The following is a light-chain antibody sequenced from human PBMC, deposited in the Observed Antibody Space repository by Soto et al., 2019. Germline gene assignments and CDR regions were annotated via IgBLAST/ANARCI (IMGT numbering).Light chain of an antibody. J-gene: IGKJ1*01. CDR1: QSVSSN. CDR3: QQYNAWPGT. Sequence: EIVMTRFPATLSVSPGQRATLSCRASQSVSSNLAWYQQKPGQAPRLLIYGASTRATGVPARFSGSGSGTHFTLTISSLQSEDFGTYYCQQYNAWPGTFGQGTGGYQ. V-gene: IGKV3-15*01. CDR2: GAS.